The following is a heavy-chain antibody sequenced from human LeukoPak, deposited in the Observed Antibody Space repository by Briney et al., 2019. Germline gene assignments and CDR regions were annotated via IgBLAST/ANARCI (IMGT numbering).Heavy chain of an antibody. Sequence: PGGSLRLSCAASGFTFSSYAMHWVRQAPGKGLEWVAVISYDGSNKYYADSVKGRFTISRDNSKNTVYLQMNSLKPEDTAVYYCARAAGTTGFDYWGQGTLVTVSS. CDR1: GFTFSSYA. J-gene: IGHJ4*02. V-gene: IGHV3-30*04. CDR2: ISYDGSNK. D-gene: IGHD1-1*01. CDR3: ARAAGTTGFDY.